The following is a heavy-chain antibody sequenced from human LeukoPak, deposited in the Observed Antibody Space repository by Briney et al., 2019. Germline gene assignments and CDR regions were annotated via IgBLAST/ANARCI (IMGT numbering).Heavy chain of an antibody. CDR1: GVSISSHY. CDR3: ATIKRGSIYGYFDF. Sequence: SETLSLTCTVSGVSISSHYWSWIRQPPGKGLEWIAYMYDSESTKDNPSLKSRITLSADTSKNQFSLRLSSVTAAVTAVYYCATIKRGSIYGYFDFWGQGILVTVSS. CDR2: MYDSEST. J-gene: IGHJ4*02. V-gene: IGHV4-59*11. D-gene: IGHD5-18*01.